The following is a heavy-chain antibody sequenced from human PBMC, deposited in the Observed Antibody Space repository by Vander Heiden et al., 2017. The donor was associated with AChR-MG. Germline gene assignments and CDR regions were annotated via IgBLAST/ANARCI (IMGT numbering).Heavy chain of an antibody. V-gene: IGHV3-23*01. J-gene: IGHJ2*01. CDR1: GFTFSSYA. CDR2: ITPNSGGT. CDR3: AKGGGGKPLPNWYFDL. Sequence: EVQLLESGGNLVQPGGSLRLSCATSGFTFSSYAMSWVRQAPGKGLEWVSTITPNSGGTQYADSVKGRFTISRDNSKNTLYLEMNSLRVEDTAVYSCAKGGGGKPLPNWYFDLWGRGTLVTVSS. D-gene: IGHD3-10*01.